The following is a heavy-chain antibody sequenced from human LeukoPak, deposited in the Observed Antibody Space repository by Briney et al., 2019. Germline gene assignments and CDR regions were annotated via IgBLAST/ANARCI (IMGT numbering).Heavy chain of an antibody. V-gene: IGHV4-59*08. CDR2: IYYSGST. CDR3: VRHKLGWWFDP. Sequence: SETLSLTCAVYGGSFSSYYWSWIRQPPGKGLEWIGYIYYSGSTNYNPSLKSRVTISVDTSKNQFSLKLSSVTAADTAVYYCVRHKLGWWFDPWGQGTLVTVSS. CDR1: GGSFSSYY. J-gene: IGHJ5*02. D-gene: IGHD2-15*01.